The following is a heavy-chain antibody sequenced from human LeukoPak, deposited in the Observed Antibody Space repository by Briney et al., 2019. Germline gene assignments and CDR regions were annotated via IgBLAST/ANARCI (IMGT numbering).Heavy chain of an antibody. J-gene: IGHJ5*02. V-gene: IGHV3-23*01. CDR2: VTYSGSIT. Sequence: GGSLRLSCAASGFTFSSYAMNWVRQAPGMGLEWVSGVTYSGSITGYADSVRGRFTISRDNSKNTLYLQMNSLRAEDTAVYYCATGQYGSGWKTWGQGTLVTVSS. CDR3: ATGQYGSGWKT. D-gene: IGHD6-19*01. CDR1: GFTFSSYA.